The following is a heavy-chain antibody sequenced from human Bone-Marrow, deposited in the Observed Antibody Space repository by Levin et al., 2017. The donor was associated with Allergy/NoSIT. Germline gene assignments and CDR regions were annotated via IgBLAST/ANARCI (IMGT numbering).Heavy chain of an antibody. D-gene: IGHD2-8*01. Sequence: GESLKISCAASGFTFNRYGMHWVRQAPGKGLQWVAGISDDGDNKYYEESVKGRFTISRDNSKNTVYLQMDSLRAEDTAVYYCAKDFGIVAMVHLYYFDYWGQGTLVTVSS. J-gene: IGHJ4*02. CDR2: ISDDGDNK. CDR1: GFTFNRYG. V-gene: IGHV3-30*18. CDR3: AKDFGIVAMVHLYYFDY.